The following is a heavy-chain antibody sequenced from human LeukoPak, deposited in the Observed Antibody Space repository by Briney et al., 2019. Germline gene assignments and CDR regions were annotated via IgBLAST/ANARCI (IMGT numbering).Heavy chain of an antibody. CDR1: GGSISSYY. Sequence: SETLSLTCTVSGGSISSYYWSWLRQPPGKGLEWIGYIYYSGSTNYNPSLKSRVTISVDTSKNQFSLKLRTVTAADTAVYYCASTRKTYCSSTTCSAPDYWGQGTLVTVSS. CDR3: ASTRKTYCSSTTCSAPDY. CDR2: IYYSGST. D-gene: IGHD2-2*01. V-gene: IGHV4-59*01. J-gene: IGHJ4*02.